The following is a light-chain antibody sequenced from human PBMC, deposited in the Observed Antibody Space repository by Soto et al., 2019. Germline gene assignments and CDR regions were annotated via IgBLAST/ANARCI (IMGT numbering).Light chain of an antibody. CDR2: GVS. CDR1: SSDVGGYNY. CDR3: SSYTGSSTLL. Sequence: QSALTQPASVSGSPGQSITISCTGTSSDVGGYNYVSWYQHHPGKAPELMIYGVSNRPSGVSNRFSGSKSGNTASLTISGLRAEDEADYYCSSYTGSSTLLFGGGTKVTVL. V-gene: IGLV2-14*03. J-gene: IGLJ2*01.